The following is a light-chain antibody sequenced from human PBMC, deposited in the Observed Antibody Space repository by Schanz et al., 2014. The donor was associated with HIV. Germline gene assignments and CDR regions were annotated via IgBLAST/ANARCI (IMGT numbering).Light chain of an antibody. CDR1: QTVSNN. J-gene: IGKJ4*02. CDR3: HHYGDSRGT. Sequence: EIVMTQSPGTLSVSPGERATLSCRASQTVSNNLAWYQQKPGQAPRLLIYGASTRATGIPDRFSGSGSGTDFTLTISRLEPEDFAVYYCHHYGDSRGTFGGGTEVDI. CDR2: GAS. V-gene: IGKV3-20*01.